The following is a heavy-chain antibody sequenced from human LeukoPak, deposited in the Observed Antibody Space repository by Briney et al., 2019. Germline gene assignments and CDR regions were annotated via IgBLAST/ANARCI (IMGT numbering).Heavy chain of an antibody. Sequence: SETLSLTCSVSGGSLSSSTYYWGWIRQPPGKGLEWIGYIYYSGSTNYNPSLKSRVTISVDTSKNQFSLKLSSVTAADTAVYYCARHSFYGSGSPPAGFDYWGQGTLVTVSS. V-gene: IGHV4-61*05. J-gene: IGHJ4*02. CDR1: GGSLSSSTYY. D-gene: IGHD3-10*01. CDR2: IYYSGST. CDR3: ARHSFYGSGSPPAGFDY.